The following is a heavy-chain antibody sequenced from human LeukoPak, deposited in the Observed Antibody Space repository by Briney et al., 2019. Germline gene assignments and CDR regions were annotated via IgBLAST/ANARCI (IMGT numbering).Heavy chain of an antibody. CDR2: TYYRSKWYN. CDR3: ARELGYCSSTSCYYYYGTDV. D-gene: IGHD2-2*01. Sequence: SQTLSLTCAISGDSVSSNSAAWNWIRQSPSRGLEWLGRTYYRSKWYNDYAVSVKSRITINPDTSKNQFSLQLNSVTPEDTAVYYCARELGYCSSTSCYYYYGTDVWGQGTTVTVSS. V-gene: IGHV6-1*01. J-gene: IGHJ6*02. CDR1: GDSVSSNSAA.